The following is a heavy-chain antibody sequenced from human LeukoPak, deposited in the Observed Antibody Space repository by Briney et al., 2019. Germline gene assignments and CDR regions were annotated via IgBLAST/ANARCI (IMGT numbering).Heavy chain of an antibody. CDR2: IKRKIEGEAT. CDR1: EFTFSKSW. D-gene: IGHD4/OR15-4a*01. Sequence: GGSLRLSCAASEFTFSKSWMNWVRQAPGMGLEWVGRIKRKIEGEATDYAAPVKGRFTISKDDSTSTLYLHMNSLRSEDTAVYYCTADLEVSSGTNPDSWGQGTLVTVSS. J-gene: IGHJ4*02. V-gene: IGHV3-15*01. CDR3: TADLEVSSGTNPDS.